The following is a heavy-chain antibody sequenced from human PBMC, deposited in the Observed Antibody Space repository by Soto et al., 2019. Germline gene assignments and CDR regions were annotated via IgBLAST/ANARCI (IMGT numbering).Heavy chain of an antibody. V-gene: IGHV3-23*04. J-gene: IGHJ4*02. CDR2: ISGSGGST. D-gene: IGHD1-26*01. Sequence: EVQVVESGGGLVQPGGSLTLSCVVSGSTIDDYAIHWVRQVPGKGLEWVSGISGSGGSTYYVDSVKGRFTISRDNSKNTLYLQMNSLRAEDTAVYYCAKDGSGTYPNYFDCWGQGTLVTVSS. CDR1: GSTIDDYA. CDR3: AKDGSGTYPNYFDC.